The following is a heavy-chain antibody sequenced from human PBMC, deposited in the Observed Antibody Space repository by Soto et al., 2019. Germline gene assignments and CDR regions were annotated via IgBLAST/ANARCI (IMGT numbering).Heavy chain of an antibody. V-gene: IGHV1-18*01. J-gene: IGHJ6*02. CDR2: ISAYNGNT. Sequence: QVKLVQSGAEVKKPGASVKVSCKASGYTFTRYGISWVRQAPGQGLEWVGWISAYNGNTNYAQKLKGRVTMTKVTSTSTVYMELRSLRSDDTAVYYCARLDSDYDYYYAMAVWGQGTTVTVSS. CDR3: ARLDSDYDYYYAMAV. CDR1: GYTFTRYG. D-gene: IGHD5-18*01.